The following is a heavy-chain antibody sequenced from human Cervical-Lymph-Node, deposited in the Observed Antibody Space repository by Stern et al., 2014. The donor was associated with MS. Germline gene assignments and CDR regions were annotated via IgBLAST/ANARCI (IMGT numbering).Heavy chain of an antibody. CDR1: GYTLTELS. D-gene: IGHD3-9*01. CDR3: GTATPSYYDMGTGYSKTYNYGMDV. J-gene: IGHJ6*02. V-gene: IGHV1-24*01. CDR2: FDPEEGET. Sequence: QVQLMQSGAEVKKPGASVKVSCKVSGYTLTELSMHWVRQAPGKGLEWMGGFDPEEGETVYAQRFQGRVTMTEDTSTDTAYMELTGLRSEDTGVYYCGTATPSYYDMGTGYSKTYNYGMDVWGQGTTVSVSS.